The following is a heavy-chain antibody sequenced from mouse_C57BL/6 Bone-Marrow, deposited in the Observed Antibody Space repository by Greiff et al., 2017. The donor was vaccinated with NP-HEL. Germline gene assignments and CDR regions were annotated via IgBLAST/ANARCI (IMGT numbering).Heavy chain of an antibody. Sequence: VQLKESGPGLVAPSQSLSIPCTVSGFSLTSFGLDRGRQPPGKGLEGLGVIWGGGSTNYNSALRSRLSISKDNSKSQVFLKMNSLQTDDTAMYYCAKHPYDYDEGDAMDYWGQGTSVTVSS. CDR3: AKHPYDYDEGDAMDY. V-gene: IGHV2-9*01. J-gene: IGHJ4*01. CDR1: GFSLTSFG. CDR2: IWGGGST. D-gene: IGHD2-4*01.